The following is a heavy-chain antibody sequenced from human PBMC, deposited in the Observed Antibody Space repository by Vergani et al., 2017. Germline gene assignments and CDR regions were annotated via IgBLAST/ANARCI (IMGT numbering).Heavy chain of an antibody. J-gene: IGHJ4*02. CDR1: GGSISRSSYY. CDR2: IYYSGNT. V-gene: IGHV4-39*07. D-gene: IGHD3-9*01. Sequence: QLQLQESGPGLVKPSETLSLTCTVSGGSISRSSYYWGWIRQPPGKGLEWIGGIYYSGNTYYTPSLKRRVTISVDTSKNQFSLKLSSVTAAETAVYYCATEDPVSGYYDILAVPLDYWGQGTLVTVSS. CDR3: ATEDPVSGYYDILAVPLDY.